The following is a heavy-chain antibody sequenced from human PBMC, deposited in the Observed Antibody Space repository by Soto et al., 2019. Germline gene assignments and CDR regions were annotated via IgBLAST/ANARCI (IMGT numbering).Heavy chain of an antibody. CDR1: GGSISSSSYY. D-gene: IGHD3-22*01. CDR3: ARQRITMIVVDPGYYGMDV. CDR2: IYYSGST. J-gene: IGHJ6*02. V-gene: IGHV4-39*01. Sequence: SETLSLTCTVSGGSISSSSYYWGWIRQPPGKGLEWIGSIYYSGSTYYNPSLKSRVTISVDTSKNQFSLKLSSVTAADTAVYYCARQRITMIVVDPGYYGMDVWGQGITVTSP.